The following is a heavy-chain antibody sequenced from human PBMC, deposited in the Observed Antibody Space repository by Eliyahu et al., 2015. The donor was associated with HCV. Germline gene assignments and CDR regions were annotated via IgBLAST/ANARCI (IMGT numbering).Heavy chain of an antibody. CDR1: XFTFSXYG. CDR3: AKEGDSGYFLYY. V-gene: IGHV3-30*18. CDR2: ISYDGSNK. J-gene: IGHJ4*02. Sequence: QVQLVESGGGVVQPGXSLXLXCAASXFTFSXYGMHWVRQAPGKGLEWVAVISYDGSNKYYADSVKGRFTISRDNSKNTLYLQMNSLRAEDTAVYYCAKEGDSGYFLYYWGQGTLVTVSS. D-gene: IGHD5-12*01.